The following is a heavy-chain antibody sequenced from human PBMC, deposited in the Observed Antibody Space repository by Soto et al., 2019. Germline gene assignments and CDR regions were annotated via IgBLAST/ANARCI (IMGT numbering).Heavy chain of an antibody. CDR1: GFIVRNHE. D-gene: IGHD2-21*02. J-gene: IGHJ4*02. CDR2: INSDCTT. V-gene: IGHV3-48*03. Sequence: PGGSLRLSCTASGFIVRNHEFNWVRQAPGKGLEWLSYINSDCTTYYAEAVKGRFTVSRDNAENSVHLQMSSLRAEDTAVYYCARETPHCGGDCFDYWGQGTLVTVSS. CDR3: ARETPHCGGDCFDY.